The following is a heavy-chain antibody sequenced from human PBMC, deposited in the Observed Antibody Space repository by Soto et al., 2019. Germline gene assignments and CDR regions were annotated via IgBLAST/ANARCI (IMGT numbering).Heavy chain of an antibody. Sequence: QVQLQQWGAGLLKPSETLSLTCAVYGGSFRGYYWSWIRQPPGKGLEWIGEVNHSGSTNYNPSLKSRVTISVDTTKIQFSLKLSSLIAAVTAVYYYARAAPRSCSGGSCYSGTAYWGQGTLVSVSS. J-gene: IGHJ4*02. V-gene: IGHV4-34*01. CDR2: VNHSGST. CDR3: ARAAPRSCSGGSCYSGTAY. CDR1: GGSFRGYY. D-gene: IGHD2-15*01.